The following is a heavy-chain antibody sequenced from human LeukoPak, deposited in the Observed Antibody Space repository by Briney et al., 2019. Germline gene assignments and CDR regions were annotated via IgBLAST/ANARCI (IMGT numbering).Heavy chain of an antibody. CDR2: IYTSGST. Sequence: SETLSLTCTVSGGSISSYYWSWIRQPAGKGLEWIGRIYTSGSTNYNPSLKSRVTMSVDTSKNQFPLKLSSVTAADTAVYYCARDNCSGGSCYVSSYYYYYMDVWGKGTTVTISS. D-gene: IGHD2-15*01. J-gene: IGHJ6*03. CDR1: GGSISSYY. CDR3: ARDNCSGGSCYVSSYYYYYMDV. V-gene: IGHV4-4*07.